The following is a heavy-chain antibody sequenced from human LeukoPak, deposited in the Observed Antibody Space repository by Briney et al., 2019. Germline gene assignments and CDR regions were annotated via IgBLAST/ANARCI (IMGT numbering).Heavy chain of an antibody. CDR2: IYYSGST. CDR1: GGSIRSYY. Sequence: SETLSLTCTVSGGSIRSYYWSWIRQPPGKGLEWIGYIYYSGSTNYNPSLKSRVTISVDTSKNQFSLKLSSVTAADTAVYYCARLNLRYFDYWGQGTLVTVSS. D-gene: IGHD4-17*01. V-gene: IGHV4-59*08. CDR3: ARLNLRYFDY. J-gene: IGHJ4*02.